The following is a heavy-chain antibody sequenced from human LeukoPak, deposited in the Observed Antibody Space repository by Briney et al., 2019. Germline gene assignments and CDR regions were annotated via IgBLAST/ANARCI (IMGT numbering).Heavy chain of an antibody. D-gene: IGHD6-6*01. J-gene: IGHJ4*02. CDR2: IRYDGSDR. V-gene: IGHV3-30*02. Sequence: GGSLRLSCVASEFTFSSYGMHWVRQAPGKGLEWVAYIRYDGSDRYYADSVKGRFTISRDNSKNTLYLQMNSLRAEDTAVYYCAKDRDSSSSAPGDYFDYWGQGTLVTVSS. CDR1: EFTFSSYG. CDR3: AKDRDSSSSAPGDYFDY.